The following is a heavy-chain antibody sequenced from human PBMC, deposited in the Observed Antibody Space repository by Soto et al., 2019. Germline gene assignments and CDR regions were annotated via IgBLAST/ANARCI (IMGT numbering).Heavy chain of an antibody. V-gene: IGHV4-30-2*01. J-gene: IGHJ4*02. CDR3: ARSTALVRQYFDS. D-gene: IGHD5-18*01. Sequence: QLQLQESGSGLVKPSRTLSLTCIVSGGSISSGDSSWNWIRQPPGKGLQWIGYISPSGTTYYNPSLKSRVTISLDRSKNHFSLTLSSVTAADTAVYYCARSTALVRQYFDSWGQGTLVTVSS. CDR1: GGSISSGDSS. CDR2: ISPSGTT.